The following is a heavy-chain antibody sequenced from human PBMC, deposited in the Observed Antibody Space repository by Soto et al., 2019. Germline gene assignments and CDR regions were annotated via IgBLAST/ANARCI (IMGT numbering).Heavy chain of an antibody. CDR3: ARGTLRFLEWLSRPYYYYYGMDV. CDR1: GGTFSSYA. CDR2: IIPIFGTA. J-gene: IGHJ6*02. D-gene: IGHD3-3*01. Sequence: SVKVSCKASGGTFSSYAISWVRQAPGQGLEWMGGIIPIFGTANYAQKFQGRVTITADKSTSTAYMELSSLRSEDTAVYYCARGTLRFLEWLSRPYYYYYGMDVWGQGTTVTVPS. V-gene: IGHV1-69*06.